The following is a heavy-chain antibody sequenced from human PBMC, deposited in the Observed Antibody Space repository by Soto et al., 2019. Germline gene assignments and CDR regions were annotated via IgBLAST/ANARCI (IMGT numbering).Heavy chain of an antibody. D-gene: IGHD2-2*01. CDR1: GYTFTSYA. CDR2: INAGNGNT. J-gene: IGHJ6*03. V-gene: IGHV1-3*01. CDR3: AREDGVVVPLGYYYYYMDV. Sequence: ASVKVSCKASGYTFTSYAMHWVRQAPGQRLEWMGWINAGNGNTKYSQKFQGRVTITRDTSASTAYMELSSLRSEDTAVYYCAREDGVVVPLGYYYYYMDVWGKGTTVTVSS.